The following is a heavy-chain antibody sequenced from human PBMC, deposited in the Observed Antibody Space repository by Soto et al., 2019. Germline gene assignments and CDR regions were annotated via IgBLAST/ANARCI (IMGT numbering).Heavy chain of an antibody. CDR2: TIPILAMS. J-gene: IGHJ4*02. D-gene: IGHD3-10*01. CDR1: GDTFNSYT. V-gene: IGHV1-69*02. Sequence: QVQLVQSGPEVKMPGSSVKVSCKASGDTFNSYTINCVRQAPGQGLQWMGRTIPILAMSNYALKFQGRVTITADKSTTTAYMDLSRLSSDDTADYDSAASYGSGSRAFDYWGQGTLVTVSS. CDR3: AASYGSGSRAFDY.